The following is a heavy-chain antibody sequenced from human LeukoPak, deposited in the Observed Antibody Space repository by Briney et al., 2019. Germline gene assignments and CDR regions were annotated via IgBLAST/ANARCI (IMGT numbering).Heavy chain of an antibody. D-gene: IGHD2-15*01. Sequence: ASVKVSCKTSGYTFTVYYMHWVRQVPGQGLEWMGWINPNSGGTNYAQKFQGWVTMTRDTSISTAYMELSRLRSDDTAVYYCARERGLCSGGSCYREYYFDYWGQGTLVTVSS. CDR3: ARERGLCSGGSCYREYYFDY. CDR1: GYTFTVYY. CDR2: INPNSGGT. J-gene: IGHJ4*02. V-gene: IGHV1-2*04.